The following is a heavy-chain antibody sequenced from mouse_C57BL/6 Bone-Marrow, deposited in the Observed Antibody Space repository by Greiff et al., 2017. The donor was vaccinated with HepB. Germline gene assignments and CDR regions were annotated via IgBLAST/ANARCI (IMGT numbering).Heavy chain of an antibody. Sequence: QVQLQQSGPGLVQPSQSLSITCTVSGFSLTSYGVHWVRQSPGKGLEWLGVIWSGGSTDYNAAFISRLSISKDNSKSQVFFKMNSLQAEDTAIYYCARGGTTVVEGFAYWGQGTLVTVSA. CDR3: ARGGTTVVEGFAY. CDR1: GFSLTSYG. V-gene: IGHV2-2*01. D-gene: IGHD1-1*01. J-gene: IGHJ3*01. CDR2: IWSGGST.